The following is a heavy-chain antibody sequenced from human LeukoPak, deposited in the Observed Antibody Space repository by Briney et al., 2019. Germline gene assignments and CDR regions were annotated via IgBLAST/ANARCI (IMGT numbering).Heavy chain of an antibody. Sequence: GGSLRLSCAASGFTFGSYWMSWVRQAPGKGLEWVANIEQDGSKKYYVDSVKGRFSISRDNAKNSLFLQVNSLRVEDTAVYYCARDGSFDYWGQGTLVTVSS. V-gene: IGHV3-7*01. CDR2: IEQDGSKK. CDR1: GFTFGSYW. CDR3: ARDGSFDY. J-gene: IGHJ4*02.